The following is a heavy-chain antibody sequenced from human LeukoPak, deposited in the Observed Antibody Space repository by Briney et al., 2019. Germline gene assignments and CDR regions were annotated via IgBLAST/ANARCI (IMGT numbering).Heavy chain of an antibody. Sequence: SVKVSCKASGGTFSSYAINWVRQAPGQGLEWMGRIIPILGIANYAQKFQGRVTITADKSTSTAYMELSSLRSEDTAVYYCARFGRLFGVMDVWGQGTTVTVSS. CDR3: ARFGRLFGVMDV. V-gene: IGHV1-69*04. J-gene: IGHJ6*02. CDR1: GGTFSSYA. D-gene: IGHD3-10*02. CDR2: IIPILGIA.